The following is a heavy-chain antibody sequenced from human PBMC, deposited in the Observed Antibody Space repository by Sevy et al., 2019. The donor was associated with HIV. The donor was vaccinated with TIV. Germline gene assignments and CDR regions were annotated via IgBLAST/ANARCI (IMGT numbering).Heavy chain of an antibody. J-gene: IGHJ4*02. CDR3: ARAYCSSTSGQSLFLFDY. CDR1: GFTFSSYC. D-gene: IGHD2-2*01. V-gene: IGHV3-7*04. CDR2: LYQDGREK. Sequence: GGSLRLSCAASGFTFSSYCMNWVRQAPGKGLEWVANLYQDGREKYYVDSVKGRFTIFRDNAKNSLYLQMNSLRAEDTAVYYCARAYCSSTSGQSLFLFDYWGQGTLVTVSS.